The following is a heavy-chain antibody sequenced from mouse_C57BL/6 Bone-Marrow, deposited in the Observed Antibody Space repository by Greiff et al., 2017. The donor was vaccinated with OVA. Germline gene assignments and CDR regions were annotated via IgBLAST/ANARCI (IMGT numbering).Heavy chain of an antibody. D-gene: IGHD1-1*01. Sequence: QVHVKQSGAELVRPGTSVKLSCKASGYTFTNYWMHWVKQRPGQGLEWIGVIAPSDSYINYNQKFKGRATLTVATSSSTAYMHLSSLTSEDSAVYDCAHYGSRHYLDYWGQGNALTVSS. J-gene: IGHJ2*01. CDR1: GYTFTNYW. V-gene: IGHV1-59*01. CDR2: IAPSDSYI. CDR3: AHYGSRHYLDY.